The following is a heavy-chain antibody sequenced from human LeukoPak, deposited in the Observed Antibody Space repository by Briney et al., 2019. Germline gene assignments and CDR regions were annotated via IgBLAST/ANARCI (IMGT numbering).Heavy chain of an antibody. CDR3: ARESRDGYNPEYFQH. V-gene: IGHV1-2*02. J-gene: IGHJ1*01. CDR2: INPNSCGT. Sequence: SSVTVSLKSSVYTVTFYYMHWVRQAPGQGREWVGWINPNSCGTNYAQKSPGRVTMTRDTSISTAYMALSSLRSDETAVYYCARESRDGYNPEYFQHWGQGTLVTVSS. CDR1: VYTVTFYY. D-gene: IGHD5-24*01.